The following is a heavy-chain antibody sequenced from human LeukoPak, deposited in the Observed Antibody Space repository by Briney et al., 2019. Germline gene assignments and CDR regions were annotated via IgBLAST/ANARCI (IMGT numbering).Heavy chain of an antibody. Sequence: GASVKVSCKASGFTFTSSAMQWVRQARGQRLEWIGWMVVGSGNTNYAQKFQERVTITRDMTTSTAHMELSSLRSEDTAVYYCATGLGAAAGLYYYYYMDVWGKGTTVTVSS. CDR1: GFTFTSSA. CDR3: ATGLGAAAGLYYYYYMDV. D-gene: IGHD6-13*01. V-gene: IGHV1-58*02. CDR2: MVVGSGNT. J-gene: IGHJ6*03.